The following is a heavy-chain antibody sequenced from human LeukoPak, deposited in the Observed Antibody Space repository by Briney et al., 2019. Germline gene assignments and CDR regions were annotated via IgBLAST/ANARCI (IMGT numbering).Heavy chain of an antibody. CDR3: ARLSGAVVVPAADNAFDI. D-gene: IGHD2-2*01. J-gene: IGHJ3*02. CDR1: GVSFSGYY. V-gene: IGHV4-34*01. Sequence: SETLSLTCAVYGVSFSGYYWSWIRQPPGKGLEWIGEINHSGSTNYNPSLKSRVTISVDTSKNQFSLKLSSVTAADTAVYYCARLSGAVVVPAADNAFDIWGQGTMVTVSS. CDR2: INHSGST.